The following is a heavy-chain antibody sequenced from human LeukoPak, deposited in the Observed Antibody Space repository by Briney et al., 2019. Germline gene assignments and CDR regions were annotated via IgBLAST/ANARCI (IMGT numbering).Heavy chain of an antibody. Sequence: SETLSLTCTVSDDSIRTHYWSWIRQPPGKGLEWIGYIYYSGSTNYNPSLKSRVTISADTSKNQFSLKLSSVTAADTAVYYCARDHSPRYSSSWYPNHYYYYGMDVWGQGTTVTVSS. CDR3: ARDHSPRYSSSWYPNHYYYYGMDV. V-gene: IGHV4-59*11. CDR1: DDSIRTHY. CDR2: IYYSGST. D-gene: IGHD6-13*01. J-gene: IGHJ6*02.